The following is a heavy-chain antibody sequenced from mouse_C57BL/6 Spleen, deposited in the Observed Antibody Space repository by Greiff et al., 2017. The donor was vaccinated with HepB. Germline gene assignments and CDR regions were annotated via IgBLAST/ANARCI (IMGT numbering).Heavy chain of an antibody. CDR3: ARSHWEGGFAY. Sequence: EVKLVESGGGLVQPGGSLSLSCAASGFTFTDYYMSWVRQPPGKALEWLGFIRNKANGYTTEYSASVKGRFTISRDNSQSILYLQMNALRAEDSATYYCARSHWEGGFAYWGQGTLVTVSA. V-gene: IGHV7-3*01. CDR1: GFTFTDYY. CDR2: IRNKANGYTT. J-gene: IGHJ3*01. D-gene: IGHD4-1*01.